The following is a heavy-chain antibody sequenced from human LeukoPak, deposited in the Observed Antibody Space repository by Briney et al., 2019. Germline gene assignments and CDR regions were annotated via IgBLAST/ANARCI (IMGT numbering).Heavy chain of an antibody. J-gene: IGHJ4*02. CDR2: INPKSGGT. Sequence: ASVKVSCKASGYTFTGYYMHWVRRAPGQGLEWMGWINPKSGGTKYAQKFQGRVTMTRDTSITTAYMELSRLRSDDTAVYYCARVQGYGDYFDYWGQGTLLTVSS. CDR1: GYTFTGYY. D-gene: IGHD4-17*01. V-gene: IGHV1-2*02. CDR3: ARVQGYGDYFDY.